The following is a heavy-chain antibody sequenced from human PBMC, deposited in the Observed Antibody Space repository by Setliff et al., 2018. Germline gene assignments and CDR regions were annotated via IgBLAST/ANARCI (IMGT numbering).Heavy chain of an antibody. CDR2: IIPIFGTA. V-gene: IGHV1-69*05. J-gene: IGHJ5*02. D-gene: IGHD4-17*01. Sequence: SVKVFCKASGGTFSSYAISWVRQAPGQGLEWMGGIIPIFGTANYPQKFQGRVTITTDESTSTAYMELSSLRSEDTAVYYCARDLTQSHDYGGNSDSPWGQGTLVTVSS. CDR1: GGTFSSYA. CDR3: ARDLTQSHDYGGNSDSP.